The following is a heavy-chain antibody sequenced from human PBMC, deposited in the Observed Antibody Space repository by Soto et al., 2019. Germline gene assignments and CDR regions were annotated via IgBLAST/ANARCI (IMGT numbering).Heavy chain of an antibody. J-gene: IGHJ5*02. Sequence: PSETLSLTCAVSGGSISSGGYSWSWIRQPPXKGLEWIGYIYHSGSTYYNPSLKSRVTISVDRSKNQFSLKLSSVTAADTAVYYCARAVYYYDSSGYYWFDPWGQGPLVTVSS. D-gene: IGHD3-22*01. V-gene: IGHV4-30-2*01. CDR1: GGSISSGGYS. CDR3: ARAVYYYDSSGYYWFDP. CDR2: IYHSGST.